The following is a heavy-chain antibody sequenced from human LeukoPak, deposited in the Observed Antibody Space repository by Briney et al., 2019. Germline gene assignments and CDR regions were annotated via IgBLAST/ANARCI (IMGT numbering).Heavy chain of an antibody. CDR1: GFTFSSYP. CDR3: VKALYDSGGYYYAY. V-gene: IGHV3-64D*06. CDR2: ITFDGGST. J-gene: IGHJ4*02. D-gene: IGHD3-22*01. Sequence: GGSLRLSCSGSGFTFSSYPMHWVRQAPGKGLEYVSAITFDGGSTYYRDSVKGRFTISRDNSKNTLYLQMSSLRVEDTAVYYCVKALYDSGGYYYAYWGQGTQVTVSS.